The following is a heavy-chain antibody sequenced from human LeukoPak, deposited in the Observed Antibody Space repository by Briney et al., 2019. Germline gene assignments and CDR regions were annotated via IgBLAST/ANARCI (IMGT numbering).Heavy chain of an antibody. CDR2: IIAYNCNT. J-gene: IGHJ6*02. CDR3: ARGAYGMDV. CDR1: GYTFTSYG. V-gene: IGHV1-18*01. Sequence: ASVKVSCKASGYTFTSYGISWVRPAPGQGLEWMAWIIAYNCNTNHAQNLQGRVTMTTDTSTSTAYMELRSLRSDDTAVYYCARGAYGMDVWGQGTTVTVSS.